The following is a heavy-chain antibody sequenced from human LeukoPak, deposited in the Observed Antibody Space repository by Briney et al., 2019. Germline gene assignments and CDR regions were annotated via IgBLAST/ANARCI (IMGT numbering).Heavy chain of an antibody. CDR1: GYTFSNYF. V-gene: IGHV1-46*01. Sequence: GASVKVSCKPSGYTFSNYFIHWVRQAPGQGLEWMGIINPSGGSTDYAQRFQGRVTMTRDMSTSTVYMELSSLRSEDTAVYYCARLNYYDSSAYYSFDYWGQGTLVTVSS. CDR2: INPSGGST. J-gene: IGHJ4*02. CDR3: ARLNYYDSSAYYSFDY. D-gene: IGHD3-22*01.